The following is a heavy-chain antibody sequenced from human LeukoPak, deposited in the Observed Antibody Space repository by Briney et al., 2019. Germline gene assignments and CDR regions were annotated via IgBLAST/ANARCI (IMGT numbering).Heavy chain of an antibody. D-gene: IGHD3-22*01. CDR2: ISAYNGNT. Sequence: GASVKVSCKASGYTFTSYGISWVRQAPGQGLEWMGWISAYNGNTNYAQKLQGRVTMTTDTSTSTAYMELRSLRSDDTAVYYCARGPYQSYYYDCSEDYWGQGTLVTVSS. CDR3: ARGPYQSYYYDCSEDY. V-gene: IGHV1-18*01. J-gene: IGHJ4*02. CDR1: GYTFTSYG.